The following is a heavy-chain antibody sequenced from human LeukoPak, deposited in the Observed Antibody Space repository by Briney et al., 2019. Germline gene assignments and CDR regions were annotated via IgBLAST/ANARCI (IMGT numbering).Heavy chain of an antibody. V-gene: IGHV3-21*01. Sequence: SGGSLRLSCAASGFTFSSDSMNWVRQAPAKGLEWVSSISSSSRRYIYYADSVKGRFTISRDNAKNSLYLQMNRLRAEDTAVYYCAREKFEQWLVGRRLRYYYYMDVWGKGTTVTISS. J-gene: IGHJ6*03. CDR1: GFTFSSDS. CDR3: AREKFEQWLVGRRLRYYYYMDV. D-gene: IGHD6-19*01. CDR2: ISSSSRRYI.